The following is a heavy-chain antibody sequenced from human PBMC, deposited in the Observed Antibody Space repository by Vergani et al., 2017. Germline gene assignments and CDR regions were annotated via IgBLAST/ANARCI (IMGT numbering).Heavy chain of an antibody. CDR2: IYYSGRP. V-gene: IGHV4-39*01. CDR1: GGSISSSSYY. Sequence: QLQLQESGPGLVKPSETLSLTCTVSGGSISSSSYYWGWRRQPPGKGLEWIGSIYYSGRPYYNPSLKSRVTISVDTSKNQFSLKLSSVTAADTAVYYCATWSYYGMDVWGQGTTVTVSS. CDR3: ATWSYYGMDV. D-gene: IGHD2-8*02. J-gene: IGHJ6*02.